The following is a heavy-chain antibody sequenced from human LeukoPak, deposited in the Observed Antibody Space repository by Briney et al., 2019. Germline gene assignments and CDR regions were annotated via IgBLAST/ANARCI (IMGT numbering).Heavy chain of an antibody. CDR3: TTNGLRFLDVYYYYYMDV. V-gene: IGHV3-49*04. D-gene: IGHD3-3*01. CDR1: GFTFGDYA. CDR2: IRSKAYGGTT. Sequence: PGGSLRLSCTASGFTFGDYAMSWVRQAPGKGLEWVGFIRSKAYGGTTEYAASVKGRFTISRDDSKSIAYLQMNSLKTEDTAVYYCTTNGLRFLDVYYYYYMDVWGKGTTVTVSS. J-gene: IGHJ6*03.